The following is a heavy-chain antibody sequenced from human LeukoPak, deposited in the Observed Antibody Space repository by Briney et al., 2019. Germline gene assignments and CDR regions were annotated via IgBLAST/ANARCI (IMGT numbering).Heavy chain of an antibody. Sequence: SETLSLTCTVSGGSISSYYWSWIRQPAGKGLEWIGRIYTSGSTNYNPSLKSRVTMSVDTSKNQFSLKLSSVTAADTAVYYCARDVEWAGGEYQTYYFDYRGQGTLVTVSS. V-gene: IGHV4-4*07. CDR2: IYTSGST. J-gene: IGHJ4*02. D-gene: IGHD2-2*01. CDR1: GGSISSYY. CDR3: ARDVEWAGGEYQTYYFDY.